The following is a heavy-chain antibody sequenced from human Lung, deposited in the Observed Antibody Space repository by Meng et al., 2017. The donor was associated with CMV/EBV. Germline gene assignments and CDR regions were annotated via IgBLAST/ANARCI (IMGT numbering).Heavy chain of an antibody. CDR1: GGSFSGYY. J-gene: IGHJ4*02. Sequence: GSLRLXXAVYGGSFSGYYWSWIRQPPGKGLEWIGEVNHSGSTNYNPSLKSRVTISVDTSKNQFSLKLSSVTAADTAVYYCASPVRTYYYDREFDYWGQGTLVTVSS. CDR3: ASPVRTYYYDREFDY. D-gene: IGHD3-22*01. V-gene: IGHV4-34*01. CDR2: VNHSGST.